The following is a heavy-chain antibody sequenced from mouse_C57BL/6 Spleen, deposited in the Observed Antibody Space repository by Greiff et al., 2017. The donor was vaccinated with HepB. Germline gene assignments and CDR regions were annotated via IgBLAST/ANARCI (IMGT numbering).Heavy chain of an antibody. D-gene: IGHD2-3*01. CDR3: ARANPDGYYGY. V-gene: IGHV5-16*01. CDR2: INYDGSST. CDR1: GFTFSDYY. J-gene: IGHJ2*01. Sequence: EVKLLESEGGLVQPGSSMKLSCTASGFTFSDYYMAWVRQVPEKGLEWVANINYDGSSTYYLDSLKSRFIISRDNAKNILYLQMSSLKSEDTATYYCARANPDGYYGYWGQGTTLTVSS.